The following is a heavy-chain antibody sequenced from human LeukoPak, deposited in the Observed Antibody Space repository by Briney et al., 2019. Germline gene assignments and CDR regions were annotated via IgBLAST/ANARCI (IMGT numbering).Heavy chain of an antibody. Sequence: SETLSLTCTVSDVSISNYYWTWIRQPAGKGLEWIGRLYIGRETDYTPSLKSRVTMSVATSNSQFSLRLTSVTAADTATYYCARESRVLIGDGYYLDSWGPGTLITVSS. J-gene: IGHJ4*02. CDR3: ARESRVLIGDGYYLDS. D-gene: IGHD3-3*01. CDR1: DVSISNYY. V-gene: IGHV4-4*07. CDR2: LYIGRET.